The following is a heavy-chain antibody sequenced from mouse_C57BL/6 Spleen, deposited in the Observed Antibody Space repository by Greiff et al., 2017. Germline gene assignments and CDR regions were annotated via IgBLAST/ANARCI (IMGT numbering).Heavy chain of an antibody. V-gene: IGHV1-69*01. CDR3: ARFYDGYLYAMDY. D-gene: IGHD2-3*01. CDR2: IDPSDSYT. J-gene: IGHJ4*01. CDR1: GYTFTSYW. Sequence: VQLQQPGAELVMPGASVKLSCKASGYTFTSYWMHWVKQRPGQGLEWIGEIDPSDSYTNYNQKFKGKSTLTVDKSSSTAYMQLSSLTSEDSAAYYCARFYDGYLYAMDYWGQGTSVTVSS.